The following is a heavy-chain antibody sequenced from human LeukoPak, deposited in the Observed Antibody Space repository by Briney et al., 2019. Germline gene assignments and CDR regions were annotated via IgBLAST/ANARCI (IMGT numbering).Heavy chain of an antibody. V-gene: IGHV4-34*01. CDR3: ALFSSGSDY. Sequence: SETLSLTCTVSGGSISSYYWNWIRQPPGKGLEWIGEINHSGSTKYNLSLKSRVTISIDTSKKQFSLKLNSVTAAGTAVYYCALFSSGSDYWGQGTLVTVSS. D-gene: IGHD3-3*01. CDR2: INHSGST. CDR1: GGSISSYY. J-gene: IGHJ4*02.